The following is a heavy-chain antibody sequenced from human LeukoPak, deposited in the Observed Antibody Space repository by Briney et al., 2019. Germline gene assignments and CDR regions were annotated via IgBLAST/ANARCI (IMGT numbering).Heavy chain of an antibody. CDR2: ISVGGGST. V-gene: IGHV3-23*01. D-gene: IGHD1-26*01. CDR3: ARRDQNSVRHGDSDY. J-gene: IGHJ4*02. CDR1: GFTFTNYG. Sequence: GGSLRLSCAASGFTFTNYGMTWVRQAPGKGLEWVSSISVGGGSTFYADSVKGRFTISRDNSNNTLYLQMNSLRAEDTAVYYRARRDQNSVRHGDSDYWGQGTRVTVSS.